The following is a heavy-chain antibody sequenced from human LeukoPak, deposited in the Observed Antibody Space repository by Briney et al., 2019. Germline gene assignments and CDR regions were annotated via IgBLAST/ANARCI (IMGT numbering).Heavy chain of an antibody. Sequence: PSETLSLTCTVSGGSISSYYWSWIRQPAGKGLEWIGRIYTSGSTNYNPSLKSRVTMSVDTSKNQFSLKLSSVTAADTAVYYCARGLPLYYYGSGSRRTNWFDPWGQGTLVTVSS. J-gene: IGHJ5*02. V-gene: IGHV4-4*07. CDR3: ARGLPLYYYGSGSRRTNWFDP. CDR2: IYTSGST. D-gene: IGHD3-10*01. CDR1: GGSISSYY.